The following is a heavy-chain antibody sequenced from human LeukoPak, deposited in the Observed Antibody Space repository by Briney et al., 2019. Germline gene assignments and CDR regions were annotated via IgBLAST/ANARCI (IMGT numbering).Heavy chain of an antibody. J-gene: IGHJ4*02. CDR1: GLTFSSSA. CDR2: ISGSGSDGST. V-gene: IGHV3-23*01. CDR3: ARELYPRYFDWLSKGTFDY. D-gene: IGHD3-9*01. Sequence: GGSLRLSCAASGLTFSSSAMSWVRQAPGKGLEWVSSISGSGSDGSTYYADSVKGRFTVSRDNSKNTLYLQMNSLRAEDTAVYYCARELYPRYFDWLSKGTFDYWGQGTLVTVSS.